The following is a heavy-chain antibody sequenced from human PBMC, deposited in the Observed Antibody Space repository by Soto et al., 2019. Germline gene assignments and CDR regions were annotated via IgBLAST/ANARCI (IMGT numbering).Heavy chain of an antibody. V-gene: IGHV3-30*18. CDR3: LKEGGGVRYNYNIRGDS. CDR1: GIDLENYG. J-gene: IGHJ4*02. CDR2: ISSDGTTK. D-gene: IGHD5-18*01. Sequence: QVQLVESGGGVVHPGRSLRLSCVASGIDLENYGIHWVRQAPGEGLEWVAVISSDGTTKSYIDSVRGRFTISRDNSRSTGFLQMNSLRREATAMYYGLKEGGGVRYNYNIRGDSWGQGTQVTVSS.